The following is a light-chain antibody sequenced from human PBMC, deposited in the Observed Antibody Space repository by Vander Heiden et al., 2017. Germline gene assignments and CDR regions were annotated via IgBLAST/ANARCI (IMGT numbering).Light chain of an antibody. J-gene: IGKJ2*01. Sequence: DIQMTQSPSTLSASVGDRVTITCRASQSIRSWLAWYQQKPGKAPKLLIFKASSLEVGVPSRFSGRGSGTEFTLTISSLQPDDFATYYCQQYISYSYTFGQWTNLEIK. CDR2: KAS. CDR3: QQYISYSYT. V-gene: IGKV1-5*03. CDR1: QSIRSW.